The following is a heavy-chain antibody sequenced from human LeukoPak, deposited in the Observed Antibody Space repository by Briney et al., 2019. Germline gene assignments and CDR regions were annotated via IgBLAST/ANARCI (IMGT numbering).Heavy chain of an antibody. Sequence: GGYLRLSCTASGFSFTNAWMSWVRQTPGKGLEWVGRIKSNADVGTTDYAASGKGRFTISRDDSKNTLYLQMNSLNTEDTAVYYCTTDGAYYYDSSGYYSSYWGQGTLVTVSS. CDR3: TTDGAYYYDSSGYYSSY. CDR1: GFSFTNAW. CDR2: IKSNADVGTT. V-gene: IGHV3-15*01. J-gene: IGHJ4*02. D-gene: IGHD3-22*01.